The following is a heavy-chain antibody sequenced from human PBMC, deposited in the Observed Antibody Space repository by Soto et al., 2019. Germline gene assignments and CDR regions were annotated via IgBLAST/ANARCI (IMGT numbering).Heavy chain of an antibody. Sequence: PGGSLRLSCAASGFTFSSYGMHWVRQAPGKGLEWVAVISYDGSNKYYADSVKGRFTISRDNSKNTLYLQMNSLRAEDTAVYYCAKLYYDFWSGYYTDDYGMDVWGQGTTVTVSS. CDR2: ISYDGSNK. D-gene: IGHD3-3*01. J-gene: IGHJ6*02. CDR3: AKLYYDFWSGYYTDDYGMDV. V-gene: IGHV3-30*18. CDR1: GFTFSSYG.